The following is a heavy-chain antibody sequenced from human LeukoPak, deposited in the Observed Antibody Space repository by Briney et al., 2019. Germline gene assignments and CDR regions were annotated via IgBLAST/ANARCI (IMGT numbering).Heavy chain of an antibody. CDR1: GFTFSSYS. CDR2: ISSSSSTI. CDR3: ATEIVPVILGVDY. D-gene: IGHD3-16*01. Sequence: GGSLRLSCAASGFTFSSYSMNWVRQAPGKGLEWVSYISSSSSTIYYADSVKGRFTISRDNAKNSLYLQMNSLRAEDTAVYYCATEIVPVILGVDYWGQGTLVTVSS. J-gene: IGHJ4*02. V-gene: IGHV3-48*04.